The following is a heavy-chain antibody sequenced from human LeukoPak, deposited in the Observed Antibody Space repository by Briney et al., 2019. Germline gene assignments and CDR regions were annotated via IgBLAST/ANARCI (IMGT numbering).Heavy chain of an antibody. J-gene: IGHJ4*02. V-gene: IGHV3-21*01. Sequence: PGGSLRLSCAASGFTFSSYSMNWVRPAPGKGLEWVSSITSSSSYIYYADSVKGRFTISRDNAKNSLYLQMNSLRAEDTAVYYCARDQMARVGYSYLYDFDYWGQGTLVTVSS. CDR2: ITSSSSYI. D-gene: IGHD5-24*01. CDR1: GFTFSSYS. CDR3: ARDQMARVGYSYLYDFDY.